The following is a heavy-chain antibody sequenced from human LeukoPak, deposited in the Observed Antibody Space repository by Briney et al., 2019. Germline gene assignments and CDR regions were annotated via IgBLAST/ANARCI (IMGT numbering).Heavy chain of an antibody. D-gene: IGHD3-22*01. CDR1: GFTFSSYA. Sequence: PGGSLRLSCAASGFTFSSYAMSWVRQAPGKGLERVSAISGSGGSTYYADSVKGRFTISRDNSKNTLYLQMNSLRAEDTAVYYCAKDTLLYDSSGYYTFDYWGQGTLVTVSS. J-gene: IGHJ4*02. V-gene: IGHV3-23*01. CDR2: ISGSGGST. CDR3: AKDTLLYDSSGYYTFDY.